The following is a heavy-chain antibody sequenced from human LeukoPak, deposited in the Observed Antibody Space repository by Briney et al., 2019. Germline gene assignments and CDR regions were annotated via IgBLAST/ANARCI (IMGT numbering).Heavy chain of an antibody. V-gene: IGHV4-38-2*02. CDR3: ARVSSGWYVSHFDN. J-gene: IGHJ4*02. D-gene: IGHD6-19*01. CDR2: IYHSGST. CDR1: GYSISSGYY. Sequence: SETLSLTCTVSGYSISSGYYWGWIRQPPGKGLEWIGSIYHSGSTYYNPSLKSRVTISVDTSKNQFSLKVSSVTAADTAVYYCARVSSGWYVSHFDNWGQGTLVTVSS.